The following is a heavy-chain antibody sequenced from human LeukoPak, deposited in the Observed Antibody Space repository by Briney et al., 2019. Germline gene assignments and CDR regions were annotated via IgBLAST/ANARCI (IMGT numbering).Heavy chain of an antibody. V-gene: IGHV3-30*18. CDR2: VSHEGSSK. J-gene: IGHJ4*02. Sequence: SGGSLRLSCAAAGFTFSNYGIHWVRQAPGKGLEWVAFVSHEGSSKFYAESVKGRFGISRDNSKSTTYLQMNGLRADDTAVYYCAKTTGGWPRFFDHWGQGTLVAVSS. CDR1: GFTFSNYG. D-gene: IGHD6-19*01. CDR3: AKTTGGWPRFFDH.